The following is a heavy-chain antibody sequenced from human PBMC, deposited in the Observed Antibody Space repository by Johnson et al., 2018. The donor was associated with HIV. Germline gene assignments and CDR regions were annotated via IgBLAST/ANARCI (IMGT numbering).Heavy chain of an antibody. CDR3: AKALGNVNAFDI. V-gene: IGHV3-43*01. J-gene: IGHJ3*02. D-gene: IGHD7-27*01. Sequence: VQLVESGGVVVQPGGSLRLSCAASGFTFDDYTMHWVRQAPGKGLEWVSLISWDGGSTYYADSVKGRFTISRENSKNSLYQQMNSLRTEETALYYWAKALGNVNAFDIWGQGTMVTVSS. CDR2: ISWDGGST. CDR1: GFTFDDYT.